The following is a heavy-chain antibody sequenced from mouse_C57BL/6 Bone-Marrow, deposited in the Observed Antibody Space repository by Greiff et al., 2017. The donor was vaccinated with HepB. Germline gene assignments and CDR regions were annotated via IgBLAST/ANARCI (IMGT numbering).Heavy chain of an antibody. Sequence: VKLMESGPGLVAPSQSLSITCTVSGFSLTSYAISWVRQPPGKGLEWLGVIWTGGGTYYNSALKSRLSISKDNSKSQVFLKMNSLQTDDTARYYCARDGYSFAYWGQGTLVTVSA. CDR2: IWTGGGT. CDR1: GFSLTSYA. CDR3: ARDGYSFAY. D-gene: IGHD2-3*01. V-gene: IGHV2-9-1*01. J-gene: IGHJ3*01.